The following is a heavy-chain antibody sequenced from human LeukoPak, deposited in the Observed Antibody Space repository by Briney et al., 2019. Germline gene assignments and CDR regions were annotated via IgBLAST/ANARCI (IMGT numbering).Heavy chain of an antibody. CDR1: GFTYSNYA. CDR2: ISGSGGNT. J-gene: IGHJ6*03. Sequence: GGSLRLSCAASGFTYSNYAMNWVRQAPGKGLEWVSSISGSGGNTHYADSVKGRFTISRDNAKNSLYLQMNSLRAEDTAVYYCARDNTLSLDYYMDVWGKGTTVTVSS. V-gene: IGHV3-21*01. CDR3: ARDNTLSLDYYMDV. D-gene: IGHD2-15*01.